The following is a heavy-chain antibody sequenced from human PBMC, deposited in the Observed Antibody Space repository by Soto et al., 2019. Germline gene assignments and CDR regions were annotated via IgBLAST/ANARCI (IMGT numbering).Heavy chain of an antibody. CDR1: GGSFSGCY. CDR3: ARGNRAAAHSVNIFYY. J-gene: IGHJ4*02. CDR2: SNHSGST. V-gene: IGHV4-34*01. Sequence: PSETLSLTCAVYGGSFSGCYSSCIRQPPGKGLEWIGESNHSGSTNYNPSLKSRVTISVDTSKNQFSLKLSSVTAADTAVYYCARGNRAAAHSVNIFYYRGQGTLVPISS. D-gene: IGHD6-13*01.